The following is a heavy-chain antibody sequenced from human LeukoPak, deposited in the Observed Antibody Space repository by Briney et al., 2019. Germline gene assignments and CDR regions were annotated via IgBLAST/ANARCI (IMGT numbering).Heavy chain of an antibody. CDR1: GGSISTYY. V-gene: IGHV4-4*07. D-gene: IGHD3-10*01. Sequence: PSETLSLTCTVSGGSISTYYWGWIRQPAGKGLEWIGRIYTTGSTNYNPSLKSRVTMSVDTSKYQFSLKLSSVTAADSAVYYCAREMRFGSGPGAFDIWSQGTMVTVSS. CDR2: IYTTGST. J-gene: IGHJ3*02. CDR3: AREMRFGSGPGAFDI.